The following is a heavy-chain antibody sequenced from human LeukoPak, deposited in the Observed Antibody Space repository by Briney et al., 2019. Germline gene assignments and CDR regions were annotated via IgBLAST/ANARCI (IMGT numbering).Heavy chain of an antibody. CDR3: ARPKRVSSSGGFDI. CDR1: GGSISSSSYY. CDR2: IYYSGST. D-gene: IGHD6-6*01. V-gene: IGHV4-39*01. Sequence: SETLSLTCTVSGGSISSSSYYWGWLRQPPGKGLEWIGSIYYSGSTYYNPSLKSRVTISVDTSKNQFSLKLSSVTAADTAVYYCARPKRVSSSGGFDIWGQGTMVTVSS. J-gene: IGHJ3*02.